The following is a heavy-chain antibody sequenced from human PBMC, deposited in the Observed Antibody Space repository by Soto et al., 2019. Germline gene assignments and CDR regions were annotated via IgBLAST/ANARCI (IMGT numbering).Heavy chain of an antibody. CDR1: RGPISTYY. Sequence: QVRLQESGPGLVKPSETLSLTCTVSRGPISTYYWNWIRQPPGKGLEWIGYIYYSGSTNYNPSLRGRAILSVDTSKSWFSLRLDSLTAADTAVYYCARGSAVTTRRWMDVWGQGTPVTVSS. V-gene: IGHV4-59*01. D-gene: IGHD4-4*01. J-gene: IGHJ6*02. CDR3: ARGSAVTTRRWMDV. CDR2: IYYSGST.